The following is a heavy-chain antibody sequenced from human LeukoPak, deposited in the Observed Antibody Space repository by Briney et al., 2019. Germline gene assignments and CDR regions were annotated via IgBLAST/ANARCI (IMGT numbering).Heavy chain of an antibody. CDR1: GFTFSTYW. CDR3: ARVSLSPLLRFLEWPRGFDY. CDR2: IKEDGSEK. Sequence: GGSLRLSCAASGFTFSTYWMTWVRQAPGKGLEWVANIKEDGSEKYYVDSVKGRFTISRDNTKNSLYLQMNSLRAEDTSVYYCARVSLSPLLRFLEWPRGFDYWGQGTLVTVSS. J-gene: IGHJ4*02. D-gene: IGHD3-3*01. V-gene: IGHV3-7*01.